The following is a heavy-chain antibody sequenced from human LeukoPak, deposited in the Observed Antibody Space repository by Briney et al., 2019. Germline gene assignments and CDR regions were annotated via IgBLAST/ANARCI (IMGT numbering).Heavy chain of an antibody. Sequence: GASVKVSCKASGGTFSSYAISWVRQAPGQGLEWMGWIIPIFGTANYAQKFQGRVTITADESTSTAYMELSSLRSEDTAVYYCARKAGSGSYYIDWFDPWGQGSLVTVSS. V-gene: IGHV1-69*01. CDR3: ARKAGSGSYYIDWFDP. D-gene: IGHD3-10*01. J-gene: IGHJ5*02. CDR1: GGTFSSYA. CDR2: IIPIFGTA.